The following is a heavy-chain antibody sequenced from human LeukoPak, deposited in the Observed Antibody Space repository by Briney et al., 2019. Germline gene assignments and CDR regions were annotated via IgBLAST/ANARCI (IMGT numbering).Heavy chain of an antibody. Sequence: ASVKVSCKASGYTFTSYYMHWVRQAPGQGLEWMGIINPSGGSTSYAQKFQGRVTMTRDTSTSTVYMELSSLRSEDTAVYYCARDAESRSWYDPDWFDPWGQGTLVTVPS. CDR1: GYTFTSYY. V-gene: IGHV1-46*01. CDR3: ARDAESRSWYDPDWFDP. J-gene: IGHJ5*02. D-gene: IGHD6-13*01. CDR2: INPSGGST.